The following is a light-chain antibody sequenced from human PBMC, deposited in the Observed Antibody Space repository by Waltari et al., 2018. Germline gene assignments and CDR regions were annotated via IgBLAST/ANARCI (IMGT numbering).Light chain of an antibody. CDR1: QGIDNF. V-gene: IGKV1-27*01. CDR3: QRYDSVPRT. J-gene: IGKJ1*01. CDR2: GAF. Sequence: QMTQSPSSLSASVGDRVTITCRASQGIDNFLAWYQQKPGKAPRLLIYGAFTLQSGAPSRFSGGMSGTDFTLTISDLQPDDVATYYGQRYDSVPRTFGQGTKVEI.